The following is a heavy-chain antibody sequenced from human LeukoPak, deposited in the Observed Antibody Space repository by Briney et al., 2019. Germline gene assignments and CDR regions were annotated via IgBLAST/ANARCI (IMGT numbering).Heavy chain of an antibody. CDR2: IIPIFGTA. J-gene: IGHJ5*02. CDR3: ARGRSTMVRGVGYNWFDP. CDR1: GDTFTSYA. D-gene: IGHD3-10*01. Sequence: SVKVSCKASGDTFTSYAISWVRQAPGQGLEWMGGIIPIFGTANYAQKFQGRVTITRNTSISTAYMELSSLRSEDTAVYYCARGRSTMVRGVGYNWFDPWGQGTLVTVSS. V-gene: IGHV1-69*05.